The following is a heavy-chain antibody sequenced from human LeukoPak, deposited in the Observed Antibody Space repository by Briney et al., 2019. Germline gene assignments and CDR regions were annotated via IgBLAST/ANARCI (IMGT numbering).Heavy chain of an antibody. D-gene: IGHD1-1*01. CDR2: IYDSGST. Sequence: PSETLSLTCTVSGGSISSYYWSWIRQPPGKGLEWIGYIYDSGSTNYNPSLKSRVTISVDTSKNQFSLKLSSVTAADTAVYYCARVGGTNYYYYGMDVWGQGTTVTVSS. CDR1: GGSISSYY. V-gene: IGHV4-59*01. J-gene: IGHJ6*02. CDR3: ARVGGTNYYYYGMDV.